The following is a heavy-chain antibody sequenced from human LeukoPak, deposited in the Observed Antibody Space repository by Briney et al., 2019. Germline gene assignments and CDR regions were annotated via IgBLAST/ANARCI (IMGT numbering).Heavy chain of an antibody. D-gene: IGHD3-9*01. V-gene: IGHV3-53*01. Sequence: PGGSLRLSCGASGYTVSRNYMSWVRQAPGKGLEWVSLIYTGGKTYYADSVKGRFTISRDNAKSSLYLQMNSLRAEDTAVYYCARMTISAHLDYWGQGTLVTVSS. CDR2: IYTGGKT. CDR1: GYTVSRNY. J-gene: IGHJ4*02. CDR3: ARMTISAHLDY.